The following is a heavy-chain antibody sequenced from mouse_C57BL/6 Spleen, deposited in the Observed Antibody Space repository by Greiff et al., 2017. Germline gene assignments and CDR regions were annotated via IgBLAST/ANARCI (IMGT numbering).Heavy chain of an antibody. D-gene: IGHD2-5*01. CDR2: IDPENGDT. Sequence: VQLQQSGAELVRPGASVKLSCTASGFNIKDAYMHWVKQRPEQGLEWIGWIDPENGDTEYASKFQGKATITADTSSNTAYLQLSRLTSEDAAVYYCTTYYSNYFYYAMDYWGQGTSVTVSS. CDR1: GFNIKDAY. V-gene: IGHV14-4*01. CDR3: TTYYSNYFYYAMDY. J-gene: IGHJ4*01.